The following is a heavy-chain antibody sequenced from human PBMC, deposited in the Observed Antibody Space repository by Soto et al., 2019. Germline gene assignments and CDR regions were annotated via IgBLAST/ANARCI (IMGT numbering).Heavy chain of an antibody. V-gene: IGHV1-3*01. Sequence: GASVKVSCKASGYTFTSYAMHWVLQAPGQRLEWMGWINAGNGNTKYSQKFQGRVTITRDTSASTAYMELSSLRSEDTAVYYCARDLSAAIGHYYYGMDVWGQGTTVTSP. D-gene: IGHD2-2*01. CDR3: ARDLSAAIGHYYYGMDV. CDR1: GYTFTSYA. CDR2: INAGNGNT. J-gene: IGHJ6*02.